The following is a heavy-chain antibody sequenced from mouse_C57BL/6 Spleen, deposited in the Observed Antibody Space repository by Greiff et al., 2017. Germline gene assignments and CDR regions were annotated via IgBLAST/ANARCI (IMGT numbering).Heavy chain of an antibody. CDR2: IDPSDSDT. CDR1: GYTFTSYW. V-gene: IGHV1-52*01. Sequence: QVQLQQPGAELVRPGSSVKLSCKASGYTFTSYWMHWVKQRPIQGLEWIGNIDPSDSDTHYTQKFKDKSTLSRDTSSSTAYMQLSSLTSEDSAVYYCARSPGLGLYFDYWGQGTTLTVSS. J-gene: IGHJ2*01. D-gene: IGHD4-1*01. CDR3: ARSPGLGLYFDY.